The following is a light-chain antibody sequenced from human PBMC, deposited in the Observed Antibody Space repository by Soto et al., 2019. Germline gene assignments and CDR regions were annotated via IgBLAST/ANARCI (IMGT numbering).Light chain of an antibody. CDR1: QSVSSSY. J-gene: IGKJ3*01. CDR3: QQYGISPFT. Sequence: EKVLTQSPGTLSLSTGERATLSCRASQSVSSSYLAWYQQKPGQAPRLLIYGASSRATGIPDRLSGSGSGTDFTLTISRLEPEDFTVYYCQQYGISPFTFGPGTKVDIK. CDR2: GAS. V-gene: IGKV3-20*01.